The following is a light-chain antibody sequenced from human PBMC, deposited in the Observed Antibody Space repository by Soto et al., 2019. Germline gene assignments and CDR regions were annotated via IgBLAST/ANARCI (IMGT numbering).Light chain of an antibody. V-gene: IGKV3-11*01. Sequence: EIVLTQSPATLSLSPGERATLSCRASQSVSSFLAWYQQKPGQAPRLLIYDASNRATGIPDRFSGSGSGTDFTLTISSLEPEDFAVYYCHQRSTFLTFGGGTKVEIK. CDR1: QSVSSF. CDR3: HQRSTFLT. CDR2: DAS. J-gene: IGKJ4*01.